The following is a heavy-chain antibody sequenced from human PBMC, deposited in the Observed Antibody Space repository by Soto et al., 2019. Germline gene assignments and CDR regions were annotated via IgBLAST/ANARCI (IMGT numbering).Heavy chain of an antibody. Sequence: PGGSLRLSCAFSGFTFRSYAMSLVRQAPGKGLEWVSAISGSGGSTYYADSVKGRFTISRDNSKNTLYLQMNSLRAEDTAVYYCAKDSSGYPGGYFDYWGQGTLVTVS. J-gene: IGHJ4*02. CDR1: GFTFRSYA. V-gene: IGHV3-23*01. CDR2: ISGSGGST. D-gene: IGHD3-22*01. CDR3: AKDSSGYPGGYFDY.